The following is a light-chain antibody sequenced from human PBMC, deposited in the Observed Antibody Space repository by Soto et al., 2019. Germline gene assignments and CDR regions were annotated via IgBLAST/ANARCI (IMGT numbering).Light chain of an antibody. J-gene: IGLJ3*02. CDR2: SNN. V-gene: IGLV1-44*01. Sequence: QAVVTQPPSASGTPGQRVTISCSGSSSNIGSNPVNWYQQLPGTAPKLLIYSNNQRPSGVPDRFSGSKSGTSASLAITGLQSEDEADYYCAGWDDSLRGCVFGGGTKLTVL. CDR1: SSNIGSNP. CDR3: AGWDDSLRGCV.